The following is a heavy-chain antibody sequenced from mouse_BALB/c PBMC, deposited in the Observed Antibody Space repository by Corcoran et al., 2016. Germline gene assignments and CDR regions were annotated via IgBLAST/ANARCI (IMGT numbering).Heavy chain of an antibody. D-gene: IGHD4-1*02. Sequence: QVTLKESGHGILQSSQTLSLTCSFSGFSLSTSGMGVGWIRQPSGKGLEWLAHIWWDDDKRYNPALKSRLTISKDTSSNQVFLKIASVDTADTATYYCARLQLIDYFDYWGQGTTLTVSS. CDR3: ARLQLIDYFDY. CDR1: GFSLSTSGMG. CDR2: IWWDDDK. J-gene: IGHJ2*01. V-gene: IGHV8-12*01.